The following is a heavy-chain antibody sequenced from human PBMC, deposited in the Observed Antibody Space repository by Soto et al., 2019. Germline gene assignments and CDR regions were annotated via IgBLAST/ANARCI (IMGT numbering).Heavy chain of an antibody. J-gene: IGHJ6*03. V-gene: IGHV3-11*01. CDR2: ISSSGSTI. CDR3: ARPVYYYYYMDV. CDR1: GFTFSDYY. Sequence: GSLRLSCAASGFTFSDYYMSWIRQAPGKGLEWVSYISSSGSTIYYADSVKGRFTISRDNAKNSLYLQMNSLRAEDTAVYYCARPVYYYYYMDVWGKGTTVTVSS.